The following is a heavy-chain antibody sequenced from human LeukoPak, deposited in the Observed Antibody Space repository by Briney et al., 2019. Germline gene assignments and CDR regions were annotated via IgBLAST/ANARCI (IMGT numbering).Heavy chain of an antibody. J-gene: IGHJ3*02. V-gene: IGHV1-18*01. CDR1: GYTFTSYG. Sequence: ASVKASCKASGYTFTSYGVSCVPEAPGQGLEWMRWISADNDNTNYARKLQGSVTMTTETPTSTAYMELRSLRSDDTAVYDCPRDTYDSSGYYGGVAFDIWGQGTMVTVSS. CDR2: ISADNDNT. CDR3: PRDTYDSSGYYGGVAFDI. D-gene: IGHD3-22*01.